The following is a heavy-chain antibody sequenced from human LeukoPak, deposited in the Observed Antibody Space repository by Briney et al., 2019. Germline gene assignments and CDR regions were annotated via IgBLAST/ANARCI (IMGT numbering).Heavy chain of an antibody. Sequence: TSETLSLTFTVSGGSISSGSYYWSWIRQPAGKGLEWIGRIYTSGSTNYHPSLKSRVTISVDTSKNQFSLKLSSVTAADTAVYYCASDYSRDGYNYGWSWGQGTLVTVSS. J-gene: IGHJ5*02. CDR1: GGSISSGSYY. V-gene: IGHV4-61*02. CDR3: ASDYSRDGYNYGWS. D-gene: IGHD5-24*01. CDR2: IYTSGST.